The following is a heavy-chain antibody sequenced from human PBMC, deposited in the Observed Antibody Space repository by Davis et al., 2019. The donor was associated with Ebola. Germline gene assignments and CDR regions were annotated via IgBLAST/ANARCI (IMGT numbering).Heavy chain of an antibody. CDR2: FGTSGDT. V-gene: IGHV3-23*01. J-gene: IGHJ3*02. D-gene: IGHD1-26*01. CDR1: GFVFSSYV. CDR3: AKDTSNIWFDI. Sequence: GESLKISCAASGFVFSSYVMSWVRRAPGKGLEWVSTFGTSGDTYYADSVKGRFTISRDNSKNTLYLQMNSLRAEDTAIYYCAKDTSNIWFDIWGQGTNVTVSS.